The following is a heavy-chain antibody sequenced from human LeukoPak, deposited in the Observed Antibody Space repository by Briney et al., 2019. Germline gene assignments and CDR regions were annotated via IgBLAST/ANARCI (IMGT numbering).Heavy chain of an antibody. V-gene: IGHV3-7*01. CDR3: ARDWASIGGTGRALDY. Sequence: PGESLRLSCATSGFSFSNYWMSWVRQAPGKGLEWVANIKGDGSEKNYVDSVKGRFTIPRDNSRNSLYVQMNSLRVEDTAVYYCARDWASIGGTGRALDYWGQGILVTVSS. D-gene: IGHD3/OR15-3a*01. J-gene: IGHJ4*02. CDR1: GFSFSNYW. CDR2: IKGDGSEK.